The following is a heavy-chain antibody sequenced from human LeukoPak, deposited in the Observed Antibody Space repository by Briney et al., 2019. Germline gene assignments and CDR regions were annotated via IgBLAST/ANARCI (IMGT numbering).Heavy chain of an antibody. J-gene: IGHJ2*01. V-gene: IGHV1-46*03. CDR3: ATGLGNWYFDL. CDR1: GYTFTSYY. Sequence: ASVKVSCXASGYTFTSYYMHWVRQARGQGLEWMGIINPSGGSTSYAQKFQGRVTMTRDTSTSTVYMELSSLRSEDTAVYYCATGLGNWYFDLWGRGTLVTVSS. D-gene: IGHD1-14*01. CDR2: INPSGGST.